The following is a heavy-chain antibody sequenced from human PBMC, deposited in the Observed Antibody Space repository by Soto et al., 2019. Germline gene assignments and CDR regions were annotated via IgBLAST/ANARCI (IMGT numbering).Heavy chain of an antibody. CDR1: GFTFSNYG. Sequence: EVQLLESGGGLAQPGGSLRLSCPASGFTFSNYGMTWVRQAPGKGLEWVSGISRRGDSTYYADSVKGRFTISRDNSKNTLYLQLDSRRAEDTAVYFCASEYGSGSYGYYYAMDVWGQGTTVTVSS. D-gene: IGHD3-10*01. J-gene: IGHJ6*02. V-gene: IGHV3-23*01. CDR2: ISRRGDST. CDR3: ASEYGSGSYGYYYAMDV.